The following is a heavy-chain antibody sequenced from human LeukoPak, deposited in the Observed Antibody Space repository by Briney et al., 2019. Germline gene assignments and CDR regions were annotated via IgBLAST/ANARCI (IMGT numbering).Heavy chain of an antibody. CDR1: GFTFDEYA. V-gene: IGHV3-9*01. D-gene: IGHD2-2*01. CDR2: ISWNSGSI. CDR3: AKDIGIVVVPAAYFDY. Sequence: GRSLRLSCAASGFTFDEYAMHWVRQAPGKGLEWVSGISWNSGSIGYADPVKGRFTISRDNAKNSLYPQMNSLRAEDTALYYCAKDIGIVVVPAAYFDYWGQGTLVTVSS. J-gene: IGHJ4*02.